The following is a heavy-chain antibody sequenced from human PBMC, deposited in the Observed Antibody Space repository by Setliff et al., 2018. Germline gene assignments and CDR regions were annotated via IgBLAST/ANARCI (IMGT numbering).Heavy chain of an antibody. J-gene: IGHJ5*02. CDR2: IYPGDSDT. D-gene: IGHD6-13*01. CDR3: GRSPGLAEGGSWFAP. Sequence: GESLKISCTGPKYSFMNYWIGWVRQMPGKGLEWMGIIYPGDSDTRYSPSFQGQVTISADKSIGTAYLQWSSLKASDTAIYYCGRSPGLAEGGSWFAPWGQGTLVTVSS. CDR1: KYSFMNYW. V-gene: IGHV5-51*01.